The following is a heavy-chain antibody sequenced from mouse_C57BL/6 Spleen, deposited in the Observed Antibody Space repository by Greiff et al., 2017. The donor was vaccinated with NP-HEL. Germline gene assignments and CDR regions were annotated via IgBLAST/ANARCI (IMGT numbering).Heavy chain of an antibody. Sequence: QVQLQQSGPELVKPGASVKLSCKASGYTFTSYDINWVKQRPGQGLEWIGWIYPRDGSTKYNEKFKGRATLTVDTSSSTVYMELHSLPSEDSEVCFSARIYYDYGGGYIDYWGQGTTLTVSS. V-gene: IGHV1-85*01. J-gene: IGHJ2*01. CDR1: GYTFTSYD. D-gene: IGHD2-4*01. CDR2: IYPRDGST. CDR3: ARIYYDYGGGYIDY.